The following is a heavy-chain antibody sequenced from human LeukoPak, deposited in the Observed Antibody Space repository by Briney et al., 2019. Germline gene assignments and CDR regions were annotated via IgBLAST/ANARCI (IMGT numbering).Heavy chain of an antibody. Sequence: GQSLRLSCAASGFTFSDYYKSWIRQAPAKGLERVSYMRINCSTIYYADSVKGRFTISRDNAENSLYLQMTSLRAEDPAMYYCARESVGQAGRSVRDYGDIHDAFDIWGQGTMVTVSS. CDR3: ARESVGQAGRSVRDYGDIHDAFDI. CDR1: GFTFSDYY. CDR2: MRINCSTI. V-gene: IGHV3-11*01. J-gene: IGHJ3*02. D-gene: IGHD4-17*01.